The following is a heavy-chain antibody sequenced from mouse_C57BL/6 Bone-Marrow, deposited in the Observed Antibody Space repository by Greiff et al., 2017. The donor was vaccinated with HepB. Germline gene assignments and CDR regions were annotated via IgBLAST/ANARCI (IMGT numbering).Heavy chain of an antibody. CDR2: ISSGSSTI. CDR1: GFTFSDYG. J-gene: IGHJ4*01. Sequence: EVKLEESGGGLVKPGGSLKLSCAASGFTFSDYGMHWVRQAPEKGLEWVAYISSGSSTIYYADTVKGRFTISRDNAKNTLFLQMTSLRSEDTTMYYCAMIYYDYAWGQGTSVSVSS. CDR3: AMIYYDYA. D-gene: IGHD2-4*01. V-gene: IGHV5-17*01.